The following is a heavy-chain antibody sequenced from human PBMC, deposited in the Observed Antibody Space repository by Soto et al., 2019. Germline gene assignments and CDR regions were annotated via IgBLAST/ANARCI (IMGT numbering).Heavy chain of an antibody. CDR2: IYHSGTT. V-gene: IGHV4-30-2*01. J-gene: IGHJ2*01. CDR3: ARGMDGTYCYYWYFDL. CDR1: GDSISSGGHS. D-gene: IGHD1-26*01. Sequence: PSETLSLTCAVSGDSISSGGHSWNWIRQPPGKGLEWLGHIYHSGTTYYNPSLKNRVTISLDKSNKQFSLKLSSVTAADTAMYYCARGMDGTYCYYWYFDLWGPGTLVTVSS.